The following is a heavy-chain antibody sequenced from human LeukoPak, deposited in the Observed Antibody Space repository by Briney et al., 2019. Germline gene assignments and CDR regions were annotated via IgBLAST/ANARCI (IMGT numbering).Heavy chain of an antibody. V-gene: IGHV1-69*04. CDR1: GGTFSSYA. CDR2: IIPILGIA. Sequence: SVKVSCKASGGTFSSYAISWVRQAPGQGLEWMGRIIPILGIANYAQKSQGRVTITADKSTSTAYMELCSLRSEDTAVYYCAREVDTAMVGMDVWGQGTTVTVSS. J-gene: IGHJ6*02. D-gene: IGHD5-18*01. CDR3: AREVDTAMVGMDV.